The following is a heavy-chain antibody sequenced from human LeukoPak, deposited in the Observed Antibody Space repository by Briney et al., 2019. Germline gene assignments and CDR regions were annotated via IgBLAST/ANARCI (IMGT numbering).Heavy chain of an antibody. V-gene: IGHV3-30*04. CDR1: GFSFSGYA. J-gene: IGHJ4*02. CDR3: ARQEARNYYYEGLDY. Sequence: GRSLRLSCVASGFSFSGYAIHWVRQAPGRGLEWVALISYNGGRRESADSVRGRFTIDRDNSKNTVYLQMNSLRPDDTAIYFCARQEARNYYYEGLDYWGQGNLVTVSS. D-gene: IGHD3-22*01. CDR2: ISYNGGRR.